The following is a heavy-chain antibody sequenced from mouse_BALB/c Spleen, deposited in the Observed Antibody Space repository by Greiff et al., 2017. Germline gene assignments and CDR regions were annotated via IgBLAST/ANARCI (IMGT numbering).Heavy chain of an antibody. CDR1: GYTFTDYW. CDR2: IDTSDSYT. CDR3: ARSGAYGSSYFDY. J-gene: IGHJ2*01. D-gene: IGHD1-1*01. Sequence: VQLQQPGAELVMPGASVKMSCKASGYTFTDYWMHWVKQRPGQGLEWIGAIDTSDSYTSYNQKFKGKATLTVDESSSTAYMQLSSLTSEDSAVYYCARSGAYGSSYFDYWGQGTTLTVSS. V-gene: IGHV1-69*01.